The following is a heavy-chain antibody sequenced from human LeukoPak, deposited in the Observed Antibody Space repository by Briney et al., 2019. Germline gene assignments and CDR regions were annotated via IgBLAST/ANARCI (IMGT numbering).Heavy chain of an antibody. D-gene: IGHD6-19*01. CDR2: INPNSGGT. CDR3: ARPRGSSGWLDY. Sequence: ASVKVSCKASGYTFTGYYMHWVRQAPGQGLEWMGWINPNSGGTNYAKKFQGRVTMTRDTSISTAYMELSRLRSDDTAVYYCARPRGSSGWLDYWGQGTPVTASS. J-gene: IGHJ4*02. CDR1: GYTFTGYY. V-gene: IGHV1-2*02.